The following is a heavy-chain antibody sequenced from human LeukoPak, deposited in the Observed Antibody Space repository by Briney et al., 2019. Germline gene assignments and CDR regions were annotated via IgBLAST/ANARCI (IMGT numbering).Heavy chain of an antibody. Sequence: SETLSLTCAVYGGSFSGYYWSWIRQPPGKGLEWIGEINHSGSTNYNPSLKSRVTISVDTSKNQFSLKLSSETAADTAVYYCARGWLRGPSFDYWGQGTLVTVSS. D-gene: IGHD5-12*01. J-gene: IGHJ4*02. CDR2: INHSGST. CDR3: ARGWLRGPSFDY. CDR1: GGSFSGYY. V-gene: IGHV4-34*01.